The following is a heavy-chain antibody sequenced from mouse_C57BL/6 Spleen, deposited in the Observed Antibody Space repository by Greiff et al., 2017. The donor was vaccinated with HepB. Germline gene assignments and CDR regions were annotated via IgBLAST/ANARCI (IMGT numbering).Heavy chain of an antibody. V-gene: IGHV8-12*01. CDR1: GFSLSTSGMG. CDR2: IYWDDDK. Sequence: QVTLKVSGPGILQSSQTLSLTCSFSGFSLSTSGMGVSWIRQPSGKGLEWLAHIYWDDDKRYNPSLKSRLTISKDTSRNQVFLKITSVDTADTATYYCARKGYDGYYLSYWYFDVWGTGTTVTVSS. CDR3: ARKGYDGYYLSYWYFDV. D-gene: IGHD2-3*01. J-gene: IGHJ1*03.